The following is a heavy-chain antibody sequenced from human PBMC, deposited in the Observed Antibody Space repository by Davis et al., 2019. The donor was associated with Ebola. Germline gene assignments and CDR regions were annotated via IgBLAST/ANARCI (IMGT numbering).Heavy chain of an antibody. CDR1: GFTFSSYS. CDR3: AKVGYSYGTPY. J-gene: IGHJ4*02. Sequence: PGGSLRLSCAASGFTFSSYSMNWVRQAPGKGLEWVAVIWYDGSNKYYADSVKGRFTISRDNSKNTLYLQMNSLRAEDTAVYYCAKVGYSYGTPYWGQGTLVTVSS. V-gene: IGHV3-30*02. D-gene: IGHD5-18*01. CDR2: IWYDGSNK.